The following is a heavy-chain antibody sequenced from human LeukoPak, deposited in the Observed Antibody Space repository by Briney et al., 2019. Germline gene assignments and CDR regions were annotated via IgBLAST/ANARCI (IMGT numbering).Heavy chain of an antibody. Sequence: ASVKVSCKASGGTFSSYAISWVRQAPGQGLEWMGGIIPIFGTANYAQKFQGRVTITTDESTSTAYMELSSLRSEDTAVYYCAVRLAARPFHHYYYYMDVWGKGTTVTVSS. D-gene: IGHD6-6*01. CDR1: GGTFSSYA. J-gene: IGHJ6*03. V-gene: IGHV1-69*05. CDR3: AVRLAARPFHHYYYYMDV. CDR2: IIPIFGTA.